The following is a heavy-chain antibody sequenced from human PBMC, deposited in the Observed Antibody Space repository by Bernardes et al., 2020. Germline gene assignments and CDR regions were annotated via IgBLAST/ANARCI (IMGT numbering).Heavy chain of an antibody. D-gene: IGHD2-2*01. Sequence: GWSLRLSCVGSGFTFSKYWMHWVRQAPGKGPVWVARISSGGSGIVYADSVKGRFTISRDNARNTLYLQMSSLRAEDTGTYYCAKKSLCRRTSCYDPSGVDVAGQGTRVTVSS. CDR1: GFTFSKYW. V-gene: IGHV3-74*01. CDR2: ISSGGSGI. J-gene: IGHJ6*02. CDR3: AKKSLCRRTSCYDPSGVDV.